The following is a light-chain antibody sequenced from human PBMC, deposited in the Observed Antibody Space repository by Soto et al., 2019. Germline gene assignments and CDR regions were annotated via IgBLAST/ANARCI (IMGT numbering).Light chain of an antibody. CDR1: QDIVTY. CDR2: ATS. Sequence: DIQMTQSPSSLSASVGDRVTITCRASQDIVTYLNWYLQKPGQAPKLLIYATSSLQSGVPSRFSGSGSGTDFSFTISSLQPEDFATYFCQQCNNSPRTFGQGTKVEI. CDR3: QQCNNSPRT. V-gene: IGKV1-39*01. J-gene: IGKJ1*01.